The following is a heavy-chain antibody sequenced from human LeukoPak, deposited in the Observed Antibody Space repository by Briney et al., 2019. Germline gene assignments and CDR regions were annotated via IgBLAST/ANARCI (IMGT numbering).Heavy chain of an antibody. CDR1: GFTFSSYG. CDR3: AKSYSYGFDY. J-gene: IGHJ4*02. D-gene: IGHD5-18*01. V-gene: IGHV3-23*01. CDR2: ISGSGGST. Sequence: GGSLRLSCAASGFTFSSYGMGWVRQAPGKGLEWVSAISGSGGSTYYADSVKGRFTISRDNSKNTLYLQMNSLRAEDTAVYYCAKSYSYGFDYWGQGTLVTVSS.